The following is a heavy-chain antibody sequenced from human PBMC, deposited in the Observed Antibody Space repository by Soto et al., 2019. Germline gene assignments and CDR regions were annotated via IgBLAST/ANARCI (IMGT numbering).Heavy chain of an antibody. D-gene: IGHD6-19*01. CDR2: MNPNSGNT. V-gene: IGHV1-8*01. J-gene: IGHJ5*02. CDR3: ARGRIAVAGPDP. CDR1: GYTFTSYD. Sequence: GASVKVSCKASGYTFTSYDINWVRQATGQGLEWMGWMNPNSGNTGYAQKFQGRVTMTRNTSISTAYMELSSLRSEDTAVYYCARGRIAVAGPDPWGQGTLVTVSS.